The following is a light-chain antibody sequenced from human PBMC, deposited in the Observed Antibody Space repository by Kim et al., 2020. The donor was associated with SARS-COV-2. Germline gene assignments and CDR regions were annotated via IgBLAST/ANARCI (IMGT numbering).Light chain of an antibody. V-gene: IGKV3-20*01. J-gene: IGKJ1*01. CDR1: QSVSSNY. CDR2: GAS. CDR3: KQYGSSLRT. Sequence: EIVLTQSPGTLSLSPGERATLSCRASQSVSSNYLAWYQQKLGQAPRLLIYGASSRATGIPDRFTGSGSGTDFTLTISRLEPEDFAMYYWKQYGSSLRTFGKGTKVDIK.